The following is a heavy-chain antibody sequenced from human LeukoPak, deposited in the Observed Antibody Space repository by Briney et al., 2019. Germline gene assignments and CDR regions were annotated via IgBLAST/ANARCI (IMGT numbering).Heavy chain of an antibody. J-gene: IGHJ5*02. CDR3: ARGIRYNYGFCPFDP. Sequence: SETLSLTCTVSGDSISSDYYWSWFRQHPGKGLEWIAYIYYGGTTYYNPSLESRVSISVDTSKNQFSLSLTSVTAADTAVYYCARGIRYNYGFCPFDPWGQGTLVTVSS. D-gene: IGHD3-3*01. CDR1: GDSISSDYY. V-gene: IGHV4-31*03. CDR2: IYYGGTT.